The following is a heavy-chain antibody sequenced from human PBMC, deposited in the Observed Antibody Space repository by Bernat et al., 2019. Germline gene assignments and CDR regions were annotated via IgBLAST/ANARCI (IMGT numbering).Heavy chain of an antibody. CDR1: GFTFSSYG. Sequence: QVQLVESGGGVVQPGRSLRLSCAASGFTFSSYGMHWVRQAPGKGLEWVAVIWYDGSNKYYADSVKGRSTISRDNSKNTLYLQMNSLRAEDTAVYYCARGNYYGSADWFDPWGQGTLVTVSS. J-gene: IGHJ5*02. CDR3: ARGNYYGSADWFDP. V-gene: IGHV3-33*01. CDR2: IWYDGSNK. D-gene: IGHD3-10*01.